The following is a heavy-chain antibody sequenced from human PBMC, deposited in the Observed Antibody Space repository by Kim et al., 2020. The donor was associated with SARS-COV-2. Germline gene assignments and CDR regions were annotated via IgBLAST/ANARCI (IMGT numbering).Heavy chain of an antibody. Sequence: YAVSVKSRITINPDTSKNQFSRQLNSVTPEDTAVYYCARDRRDSTHFDDWGQGTLVTVSS. V-gene: IGHV6-1*01. D-gene: IGHD3-22*01. CDR3: ARDRRDSTHFDD. J-gene: IGHJ4*02.